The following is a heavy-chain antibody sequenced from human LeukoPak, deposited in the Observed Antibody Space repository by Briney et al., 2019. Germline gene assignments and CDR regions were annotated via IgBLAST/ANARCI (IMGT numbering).Heavy chain of an antibody. CDR1: GFTYDDYG. J-gene: IGHJ6*03. D-gene: IGHD5-18*01. CDR3: ARHNQYIYAYHYMDV. V-gene: IGHV3-20*04. CDR2: ISWNGGST. Sequence: GGSLRLSCAASGFTYDDYGMSWVRQAPGKGLEWVSGISWNGGSTGYADSVKGRFTTSRDNAKKFLYLQMNGLRAEDTAFYYCARHNQYIYAYHYMDVWGKGTTVTVSS.